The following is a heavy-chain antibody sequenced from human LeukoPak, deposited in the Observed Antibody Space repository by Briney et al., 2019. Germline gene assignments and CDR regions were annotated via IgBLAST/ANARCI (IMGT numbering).Heavy chain of an antibody. J-gene: IGHJ6*03. Sequence: PSETLSLTCTVSGGSISSYYWSWIRQPPGKGLEWIGYIYYSGSTNYNPSLKSRVTISVDTSKNQFSRKLSSVTAADTAVYYCARVESSSWGLNYYYYYMDLWGEGTTVTVFS. CDR2: IYYSGST. D-gene: IGHD6-13*01. CDR3: ARVESSSWGLNYYYYYMDL. V-gene: IGHV4-59*01. CDR1: GGSISSYY.